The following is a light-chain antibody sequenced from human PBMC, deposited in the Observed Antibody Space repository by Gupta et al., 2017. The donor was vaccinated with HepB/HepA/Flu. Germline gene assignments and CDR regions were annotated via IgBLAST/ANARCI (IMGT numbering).Light chain of an antibody. Sequence: DIQMTQSPSTLSASVGDRGTISCRASQSISNKLNWYPHKPGKAPQLLMFAASSLKNGVPSRVRGSGSVPDFTLTISRLLPEAFAPYYCQQSFDTLWTFGQGTKVEI. CDR3: QQSFDTLWT. V-gene: IGKV1-39*01. CDR1: QSISNK. J-gene: IGKJ1*01. CDR2: AAS.